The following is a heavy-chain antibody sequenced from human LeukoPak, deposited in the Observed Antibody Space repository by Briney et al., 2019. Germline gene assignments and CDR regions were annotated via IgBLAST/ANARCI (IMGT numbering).Heavy chain of an antibody. V-gene: IGHV1-2*02. J-gene: IGHJ4*02. CDR1: GYTFTGYY. D-gene: IGHD6-19*01. Sequence: ASVKVSYTASGYTFTGYYMHWVRQAPGQGLEWMGWINPNSGGTNYAQKFQGRVTMTRDTSISTAYMELSRLRSDDTAVYYCAAQWLVRTGLFDYWGQGTLVTVSS. CDR2: INPNSGGT. CDR3: AAQWLVRTGLFDY.